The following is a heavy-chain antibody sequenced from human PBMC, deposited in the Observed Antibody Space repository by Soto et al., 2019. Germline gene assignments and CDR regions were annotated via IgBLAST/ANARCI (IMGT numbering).Heavy chain of an antibody. J-gene: IGHJ4*02. Sequence: EVQLVESGGGLVKPGGSLRLSCAASGFTFSSYSLNWVRQAPGKGLEWVSSISSSSSYIYYADSVKGRFTISRDNAKNSLYLQMNSLRAEDTAVYYCASVYGDSPPDYWGQGTLVTVSS. D-gene: IGHD4-17*01. CDR2: ISSSSSYI. V-gene: IGHV3-21*01. CDR3: ASVYGDSPPDY. CDR1: GFTFSSYS.